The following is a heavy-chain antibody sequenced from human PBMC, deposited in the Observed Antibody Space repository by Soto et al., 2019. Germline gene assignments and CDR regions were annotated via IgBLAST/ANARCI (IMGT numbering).Heavy chain of an antibody. J-gene: IGHJ4*02. CDR2: ISYDGSNK. D-gene: IGHD5-12*01. V-gene: IGHV3-30*18. CDR1: GFTFSSYG. Sequence: GGSLRLSCAASGFTFSSYGMHWVRQAPGKGLEWVAVISYDGSNKYYADSVKGRFTISRDNSKNTLYLQMNSLRAEDTAVYYCAKDSGYDSLFPAVDYWGQGTLVTVSS. CDR3: AKDSGYDSLFPAVDY.